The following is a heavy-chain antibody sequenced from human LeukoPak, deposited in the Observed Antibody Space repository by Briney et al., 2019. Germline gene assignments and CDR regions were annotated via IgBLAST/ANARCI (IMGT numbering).Heavy chain of an antibody. CDR1: GFTFSSYG. Sequence: GGSLRLSCAASGFTFSSYGMHWVRQAPGKGREWVAVISYDGSNKYYADSVKGRFTISRDNSKNTLYLQMNSLRAEDTAVYYCAKDYDVLRFLEWSIDYWGQGALVTVSS. J-gene: IGHJ4*02. V-gene: IGHV3-30*18. CDR2: ISYDGSNK. D-gene: IGHD3-3*01. CDR3: AKDYDVLRFLEWSIDY.